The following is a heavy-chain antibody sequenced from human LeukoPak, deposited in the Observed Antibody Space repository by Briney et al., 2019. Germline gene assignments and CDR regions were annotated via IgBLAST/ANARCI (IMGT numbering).Heavy chain of an antibody. Sequence: GGSLRISCAASGFAFRTDAMHWVRQASGKELEWVALLTYDGGNKFYADSVKGRFTISRDNSKKTMFLQMNSLRAEDTAVYYCAREERSSSYYYLYQWGQGTLVSVSS. V-gene: IGHV3-30-3*01. J-gene: IGHJ4*02. D-gene: IGHD3-22*01. CDR3: AREERSSSYYYLYQ. CDR2: LTYDGGNK. CDR1: GFAFRTDA.